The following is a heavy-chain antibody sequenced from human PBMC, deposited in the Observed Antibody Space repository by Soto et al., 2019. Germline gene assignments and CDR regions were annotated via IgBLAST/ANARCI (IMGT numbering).Heavy chain of an antibody. CDR3: ASPYCSSTSCYTSTRLAYGMDV. V-gene: IGHV1-69*13. D-gene: IGHD2-2*02. Sequence: AASVKVSCKASGGTFSSYAISWVRQAPGQGLEWMGGIIPIFGTANYAQKFQGRVTINADESTSTAYMELSSLRSEDTAVYYCASPYCSSTSCYTSTRLAYGMDVWGQGTTVTVSS. CDR2: IIPIFGTA. CDR1: GGTFSSYA. J-gene: IGHJ6*02.